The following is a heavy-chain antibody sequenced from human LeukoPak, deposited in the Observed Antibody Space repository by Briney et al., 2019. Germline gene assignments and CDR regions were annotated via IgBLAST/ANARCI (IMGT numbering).Heavy chain of an antibody. CDR2: INPNDGGA. J-gene: IGHJ4*02. D-gene: IGHD4-17*01. V-gene: IGHV1-2*02. CDR1: GYTFTGHY. Sequence: ASVTVSCKASGYTFTGHYMHWVRQAPGQGLEWMGWINPNDGGADFEQKFRGRVTMTRDTSISTAYMELSRLRSDDTAVYYCARASYGDYWGQGTLVTVSS. CDR3: ARASYGDY.